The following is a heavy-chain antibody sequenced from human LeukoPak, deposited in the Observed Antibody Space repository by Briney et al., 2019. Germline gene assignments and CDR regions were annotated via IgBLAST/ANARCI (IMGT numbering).Heavy chain of an antibody. J-gene: IGHJ4*02. D-gene: IGHD3-9*01. V-gene: IGHV4-34*01. CDR1: GGSFSGYY. Sequence: SETLSLTCAVYGGSFSGYYWSWIRQPPGKGLEWIGEINHSGSTNYNPSLKSRVTISVDTSKNQFSLKLSSVTAADTAVYYCAREELRYSDWLLPNYFDYWGQGTLVTVSS. CDR2: INHSGST. CDR3: AREELRYSDWLLPNYFDY.